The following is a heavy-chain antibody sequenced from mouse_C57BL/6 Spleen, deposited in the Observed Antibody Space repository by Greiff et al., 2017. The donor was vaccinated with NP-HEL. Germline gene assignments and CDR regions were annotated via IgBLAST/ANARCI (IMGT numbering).Heavy chain of an antibody. D-gene: IGHD2-3*01. Sequence: QVQLQQSGAELARPGASVKMSCKASGYTFTSYTMHWVKQRPGQGLEWIGYINPSSGYTKYNQKFKDKATLTADKSSSTAYMQLSSLTSEDSAVYYCARSRLYDGYGFAYWGQGTLVTVSA. CDR3: ARSRLYDGYGFAY. J-gene: IGHJ3*01. CDR1: GYTFTSYT. CDR2: INPSSGYT. V-gene: IGHV1-4*01.